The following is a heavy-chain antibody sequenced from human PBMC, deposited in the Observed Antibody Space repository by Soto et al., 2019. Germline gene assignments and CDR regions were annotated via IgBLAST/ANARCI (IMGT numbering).Heavy chain of an antibody. D-gene: IGHD1-7*01. V-gene: IGHV4-59*12. J-gene: IGHJ4*02. CDR2: IYYSGST. Sequence: PSETLSLTCTVSVGSISSYYWRWIRQPPGKGLEWIGYIYYSGSTNYNPSLKSRVTISVDTSKNQFSLKLSSVTAADTAVYYCARALELSQYYFDYWGQGTLVTVSS. CDR1: VGSISSYY. CDR3: ARALELSQYYFDY.